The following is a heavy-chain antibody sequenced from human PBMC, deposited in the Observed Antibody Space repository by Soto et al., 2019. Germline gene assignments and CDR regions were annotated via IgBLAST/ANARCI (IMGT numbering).Heavy chain of an antibody. CDR3: ARTLEYYDSSLDAFDI. CDR2: ISAYNGNT. D-gene: IGHD3-22*01. CDR1: GYTFTSYG. V-gene: IGHV1-18*01. J-gene: IGHJ3*02. Sequence: QVQLVQSGAEVKKPGASVKVSCKASGYTFTSYGISWVRQAPGQGLEWMGWISAYNGNTNYAQKLQGRVTMTTATSTSTANMELRSLRSDDTAVYYCARTLEYYDSSLDAFDIWGQGKMVTVAS.